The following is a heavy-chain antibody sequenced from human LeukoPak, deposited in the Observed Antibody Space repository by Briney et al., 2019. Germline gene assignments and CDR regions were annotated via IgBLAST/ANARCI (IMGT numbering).Heavy chain of an antibody. CDR2: ISGSGGST. J-gene: IGHJ4*02. V-gene: IGHV3-23*01. CDR1: GFTFSSYA. Sequence: SGGSLRLSCAASGFTFSSYAMSWVRQAPGKGLEWVSAISGSGGSTYYADSVKGRFTIARDNSKNTLYLQMNSLRAEDTAVYYCAKAKWPVRGGPKNLALDYWGQGTLVTVSS. CDR3: AKAKWPVRGGPKNLALDY. D-gene: IGHD2-8*01.